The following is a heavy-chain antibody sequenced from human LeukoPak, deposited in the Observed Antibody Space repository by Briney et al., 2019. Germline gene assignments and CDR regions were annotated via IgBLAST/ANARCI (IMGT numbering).Heavy chain of an antibody. CDR2: TYYRSKWYY. D-gene: IGHD3-22*01. V-gene: IGHV6-1*01. CDR1: GDSVSSNTAA. Sequence: SQTLSLTCAISGDSVSSNTAAWSWIRQSPSRGLEWLGRTYYRSKWYYQYAVSVRSRITISPDTSKNQFSLQLNSVTSEGTAVYFCARVKDYYDGSVYYFLDYWGQGTLVTVSS. CDR3: ARVKDYYDGSVYYFLDY. J-gene: IGHJ4*02.